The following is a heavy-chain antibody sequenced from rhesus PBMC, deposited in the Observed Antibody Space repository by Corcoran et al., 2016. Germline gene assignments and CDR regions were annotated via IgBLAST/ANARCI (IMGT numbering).Heavy chain of an antibody. CDR2: IKGRHRST. CDR3: ARWRPRGYYGVDY. J-gene: IGHJ4*01. CDR1: GGSISSSY. V-gene: IGHV4-169*01. Sequence: QLQLQESGPGLGKPSETLSVTCAVSGGSISSSYWCWIRQAPGKGLEWFGYIKGRHRSTNNNPDLKSRGTLSVDTYKNQCSLKLSSVTAADTAVYYCARWRPRGYYGVDYWGQGVLVTVSS. D-gene: IGHD3-28*01.